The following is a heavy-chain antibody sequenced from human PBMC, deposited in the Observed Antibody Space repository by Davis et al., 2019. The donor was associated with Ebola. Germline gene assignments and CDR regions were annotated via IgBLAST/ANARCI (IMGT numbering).Heavy chain of an antibody. CDR2: IYYSGST. Sequence: MPSETLSLTCTVSGGSISSYYWSWIRQPPGKGLEWIGYIYYSGSTNYNPSLKSRVTISVDTSKNQFSLKLSSVTAADTAVYYCVSDFGQLVPFYYWGQGTLVTVSS. V-gene: IGHV4-59*08. J-gene: IGHJ4*02. D-gene: IGHD6-6*01. CDR3: VSDFGQLVPFYY. CDR1: GGSISSYY.